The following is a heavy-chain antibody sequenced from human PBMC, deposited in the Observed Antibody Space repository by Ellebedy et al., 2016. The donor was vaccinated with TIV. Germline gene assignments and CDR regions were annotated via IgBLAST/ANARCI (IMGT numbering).Heavy chain of an antibody. CDR1: GFTFSSYW. J-gene: IGHJ4*02. CDR2: IKQDGSEK. D-gene: IGHD3-10*01. Sequence: GESLKISCAASGFTFSSYWMSWVRQAPGKGLEWVANIKQDGSEKYYVDSVKGRFTISRDNAKNSLYLQMNSLKTEDTAVYYCTRGESSGEVTDYWGQGTLVTVSS. V-gene: IGHV3-7*03. CDR3: TRGESSGEVTDY.